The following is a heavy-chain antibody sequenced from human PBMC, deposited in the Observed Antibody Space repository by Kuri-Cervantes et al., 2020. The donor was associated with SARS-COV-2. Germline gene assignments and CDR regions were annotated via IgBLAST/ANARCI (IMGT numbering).Heavy chain of an antibody. V-gene: IGHV4-34*01. CDR3: ARGFELLRDFDL. J-gene: IGHJ2*01. Sequence: SQTLSLTCAVYGGSFSGYYWSWIRQSPGKGLEWIGEINHSGSTNYNPPLKSRVTISLETSKNQFSLNLSSVTAADTAVYYCARGFELLRDFDLWGRGTLVTVSS. D-gene: IGHD1-7*01. CDR2: INHSGST. CDR1: GGSFSGYY.